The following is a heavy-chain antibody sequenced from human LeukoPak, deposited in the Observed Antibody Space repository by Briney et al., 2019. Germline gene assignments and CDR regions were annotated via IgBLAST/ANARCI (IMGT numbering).Heavy chain of an antibody. CDR3: ANDFDH. CDR1: PGYGLTSHW. Sequence: QPGGSLRLSCVTSPGYGLTSHWMNWVRQAPGRGLEWVANIKQDGSEKSYLDSVKGRFTISRDNAKSSLYLQMNDLRADDTAVYYCANDFDHWGQGTLVTVSS. D-gene: IGHD3-3*01. CDR2: IKQDGSEK. J-gene: IGHJ4*02. V-gene: IGHV3-7*01.